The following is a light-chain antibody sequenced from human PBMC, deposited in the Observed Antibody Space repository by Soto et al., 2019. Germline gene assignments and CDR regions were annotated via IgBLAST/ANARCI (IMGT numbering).Light chain of an antibody. Sequence: QSALTQPASVSGSPGQSITISCTGTSSDVGGYNYVSWYQQHPGKAPQLIIYEVSNRPSGVSNRFSGSKSGNTASLNISGLQAEEEADYYCTSYTRSSTWVFGGGTKLTVL. CDR3: TSYTRSSTWV. CDR2: EVS. V-gene: IGLV2-14*01. J-gene: IGLJ3*02. CDR1: SSDVGGYNY.